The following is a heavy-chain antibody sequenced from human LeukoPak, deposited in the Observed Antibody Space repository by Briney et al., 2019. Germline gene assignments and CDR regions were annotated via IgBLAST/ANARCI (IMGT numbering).Heavy chain of an antibody. Sequence: ASVKVSCKASGYTFSSYEINWVRRATGHGLEWMGWMNPDSGDTAYAQKFQGRITMTRSTSISTAYMELSSLRSEDTAVYYCARGLGTYDSSELTWPMISFWGQGTLVTVSS. V-gene: IGHV1-8*01. J-gene: IGHJ4*02. CDR3: ARGLGTYDSSELTWPMISF. CDR2: MNPDSGDT. CDR1: GYTFSSYE. D-gene: IGHD3-22*01.